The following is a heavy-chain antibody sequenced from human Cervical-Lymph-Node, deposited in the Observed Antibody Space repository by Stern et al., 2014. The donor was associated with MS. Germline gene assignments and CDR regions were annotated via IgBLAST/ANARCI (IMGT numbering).Heavy chain of an antibody. CDR1: GVSISNNY. CDR3: ARQGATTVTADY. Sequence: VQLVQSGPGLVKPSETLSLTCTVSGVSISNNYWTWIRQPPGKGLEWIGYIFYTGTTNYNPSLESRVTMSADISKTQFSLKRRSVTAADTAVYYCARQGATTVTADYWGQGTLVTVSS. J-gene: IGHJ4*02. V-gene: IGHV4-59*08. D-gene: IGHD1-26*01. CDR2: IFYTGTT.